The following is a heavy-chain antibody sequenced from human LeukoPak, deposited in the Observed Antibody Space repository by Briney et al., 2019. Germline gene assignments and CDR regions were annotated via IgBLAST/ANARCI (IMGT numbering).Heavy chain of an antibody. CDR3: ARLGREPRGWFDP. V-gene: IGHV4-38-2*02. J-gene: IGHJ5*02. CDR2: IYHTGST. D-gene: IGHD1-26*01. CDR1: GSSISSAYY. Sequence: SETLSLTCTVSGSSISSAYYWGWIRQSPGKGLEWIGTIYHTGSTYYNPSLKSRVTISVDTSKNQFSLRLNSVTAADTAVYYCARLGREPRGWFDPWGQGTLVTVSS.